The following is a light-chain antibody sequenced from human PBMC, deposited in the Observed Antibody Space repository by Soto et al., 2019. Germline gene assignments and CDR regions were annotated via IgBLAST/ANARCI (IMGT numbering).Light chain of an antibody. CDR1: QSLSGW. Sequence: DIQMTQSPSTLSASVGDRVTITCRASQSLSGWLAWYQQKPGKAPKLLIYKTSTLESGVPSRFSGSGSGTQFTLTITSLQPEDFATYFCLQDDDYPFTFGGGTKVDIK. CDR2: KTS. CDR3: LQDDDYPFT. V-gene: IGKV1-5*03. J-gene: IGKJ4*01.